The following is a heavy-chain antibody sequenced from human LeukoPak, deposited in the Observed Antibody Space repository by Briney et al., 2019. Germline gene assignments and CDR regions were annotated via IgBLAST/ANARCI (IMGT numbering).Heavy chain of an antibody. CDR1: GYTFTSYD. CDR3: ARGSTMVRGELGY. D-gene: IGHD3-10*01. Sequence: ASVKVSCKASGYTFTSYDINWVRQVTGQGLEWMGWMNPNSGNTGYAQKFQGRATMTRNTSISTAYMELSSLRSEDTAVYYCARGSTMVRGELGYWGQGTLVTVSS. CDR2: MNPNSGNT. V-gene: IGHV1-8*01. J-gene: IGHJ4*02.